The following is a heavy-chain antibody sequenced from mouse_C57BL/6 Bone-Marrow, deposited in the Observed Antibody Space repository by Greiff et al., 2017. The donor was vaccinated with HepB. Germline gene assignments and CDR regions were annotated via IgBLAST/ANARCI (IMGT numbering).Heavy chain of an antibody. CDR2: ILPGSGST. Sequence: QVQLQQSGAELMKPGASVKLSCKAPGYTLTGYWIEWVKQRPGPGPEWIGEILPGSGSTNYNEKFKGKATFTADTSVNTAYLQLSSLTTDDSTIYYCEGEYGKYGDWYFDVGGTGTTVSVSS. CDR3: EGEYGKYGDWYFDV. V-gene: IGHV1-9*01. CDR1: GYTLTGYW. J-gene: IGHJ1*03. D-gene: IGHD2-10*02.